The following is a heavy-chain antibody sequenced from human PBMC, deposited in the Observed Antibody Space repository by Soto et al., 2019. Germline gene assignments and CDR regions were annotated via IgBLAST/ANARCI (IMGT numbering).Heavy chain of an antibody. V-gene: IGHV1-69*06. CDR2: IIPIFGTA. CDR3: ARSISRIKLWEPYYYYGMDV. Sequence: SVKVSCKASAGTFSSYAISWVRQATGQGLEWMGGIIPIFGTANYAQKFQGRVTITADNSTSTAYMELSSLRSEDTAVYYCARSISRIKLWEPYYYYGMDVWGQGTTVTVSS. J-gene: IGHJ6*02. D-gene: IGHD5-18*01. CDR1: AGTFSSYA.